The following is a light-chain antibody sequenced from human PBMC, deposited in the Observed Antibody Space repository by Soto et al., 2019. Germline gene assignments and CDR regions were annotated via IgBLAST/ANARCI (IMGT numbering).Light chain of an antibody. J-gene: IGKJ1*01. CDR1: QSISSY. CDR2: AAS. Sequence: DIQMTQSPSSLSASVGDTVTITCRASQSISSYLTWYQQKPGKAPKLLIYAASNLHSGVPSRFSGSGSGTDFTLTISSLQLEDFATYYCQESYSRPPWMFGQGTKVDIK. V-gene: IGKV1-39*01. CDR3: QESYSRPPWM.